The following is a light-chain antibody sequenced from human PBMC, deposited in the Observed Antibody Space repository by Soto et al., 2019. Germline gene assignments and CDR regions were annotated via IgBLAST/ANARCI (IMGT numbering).Light chain of an antibody. CDR2: ANT. CDR3: QSFDSGLSGSV. Sequence: QSVLTQPPSVSGAPGQRVNISCTGSSSNIGARFEVHWYQQFPGTAPKLLIYANTNRPSGVPDRFSGSKSGTSASLAITGLQAEDEGVYYCQSFDSGLSGSVFGGGTKLTVL. CDR1: SSNIGARFE. J-gene: IGLJ3*02. V-gene: IGLV1-40*01.